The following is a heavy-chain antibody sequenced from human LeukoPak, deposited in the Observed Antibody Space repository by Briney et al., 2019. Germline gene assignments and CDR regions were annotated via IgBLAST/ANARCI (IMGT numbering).Heavy chain of an antibody. Sequence: ASVKVSCKASGYTFTSYGISWVRHAPGQGLEWMGWISAYNGNTNYAQKLQGRVTMTTDTSTSTAYMELRSLRSDDTAVYYWARVVQLWPRPYNWFDSWGQGTLVTVSS. V-gene: IGHV1-18*01. CDR1: GYTFTSYG. CDR2: ISAYNGNT. D-gene: IGHD5-18*01. J-gene: IGHJ5*01. CDR3: ARVVQLWPRPYNWFDS.